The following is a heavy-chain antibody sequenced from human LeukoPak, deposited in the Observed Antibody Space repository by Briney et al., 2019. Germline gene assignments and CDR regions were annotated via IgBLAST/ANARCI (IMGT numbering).Heavy chain of an antibody. CDR3: AKDLIEAGRVHWFDP. V-gene: IGHV3-21*01. Sequence: PGGSLRLSCAASGFTFSSYSMNWVRQAPGKGLEWVSSISSSSSYIYYADSVKGRFTISRDNAKNLLYLQMNSLRAEDTAVYYCAKDLIEAGRVHWFDPWGQGTLVTVSS. D-gene: IGHD6-13*01. J-gene: IGHJ5*02. CDR1: GFTFSSYS. CDR2: ISSSSSYI.